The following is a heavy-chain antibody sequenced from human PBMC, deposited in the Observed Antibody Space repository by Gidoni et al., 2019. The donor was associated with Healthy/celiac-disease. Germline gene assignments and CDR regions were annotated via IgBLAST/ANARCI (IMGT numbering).Heavy chain of an antibody. D-gene: IGHD6-13*01. Sequence: QVQLQQWGAGLLKPSETLSLTCAVYGGSFSGYYWSWIRQPPGKGLEWIGEINHSGSTTYNPSLKSRVTISVDTSKNQFSLKLSSVTAADTAVYYCAKAAAVEYYFDYWGQGTLVTVSS. V-gene: IGHV4-34*01. CDR1: GGSFSGYY. CDR3: AKAAAVEYYFDY. J-gene: IGHJ4*02. CDR2: INHSGST.